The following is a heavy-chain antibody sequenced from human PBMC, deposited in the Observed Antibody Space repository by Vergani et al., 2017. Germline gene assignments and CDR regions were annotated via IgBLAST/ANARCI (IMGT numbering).Heavy chain of an antibody. J-gene: IGHJ4*02. CDR2: INHSGST. CDR3: ARGASGWYRN. V-gene: IGHV4-34*01. Sequence: QVQLQQWGAGLLKPSETLSLTCAVYGGSFSGYYWSWIHQPPGKGLEWIGEINHSGSTNYNPSLKSRVTISVDTSKNQFSLKLSSVTAADTAVYYCARGASGWYRNWGQGTLVTVSS. D-gene: IGHD6-19*01. CDR1: GGSFSGYY.